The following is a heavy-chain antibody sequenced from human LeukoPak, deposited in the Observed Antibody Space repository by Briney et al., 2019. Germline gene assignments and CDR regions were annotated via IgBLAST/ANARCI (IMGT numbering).Heavy chain of an antibody. Sequence: GGSLRLSCAASGFTVSSTYMTWVRLAPGKGLEWVSAISGNGGGTYYADSLEGRFTISRDNSKNTLYLLMNSLRAEDTAVYYCAKLGYCGGDCYSFEDYWGQGTLVTVSS. CDR1: GFTVSSTY. D-gene: IGHD2-21*02. CDR2: ISGNGGGT. CDR3: AKLGYCGGDCYSFEDY. V-gene: IGHV3-23*01. J-gene: IGHJ4*02.